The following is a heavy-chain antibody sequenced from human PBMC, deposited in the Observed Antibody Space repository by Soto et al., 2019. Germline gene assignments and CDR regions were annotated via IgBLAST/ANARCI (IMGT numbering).Heavy chain of an antibody. Sequence: QVQLVQSGAEVRKPGASVKVSCKASGYTFTTYGISWVRQAPGQGLEWMGWISGYNGHTKYAQKFQGRVTMTTDTSTSPVSMDLRSLRSDDTAVYYCAREGEMPYYYYGLDVWGQGTTVTVSS. CDR2: ISGYNGHT. CDR1: GYTFTTYG. V-gene: IGHV1-18*01. CDR3: AREGEMPYYYYGLDV. J-gene: IGHJ6*02. D-gene: IGHD3-16*01.